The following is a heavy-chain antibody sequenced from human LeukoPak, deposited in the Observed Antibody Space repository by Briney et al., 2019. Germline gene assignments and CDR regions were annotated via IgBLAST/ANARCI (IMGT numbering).Heavy chain of an antibody. CDR1: GFTISSHE. Sequence: GSLRLSCRASGFTISSHEMNWVRQAPGKGLEWLSYISNGGDNIYYADPMKGRFTISRDNAKNSLFLQMYSLRAEDTAVYYCVRGGYCSSSICYSFNAFDVWGQGTTVTVSP. V-gene: IGHV3-48*03. CDR3: VRGGYCSSSICYSFNAFDV. CDR2: ISNGGDNI. J-gene: IGHJ3*01. D-gene: IGHD2-2*01.